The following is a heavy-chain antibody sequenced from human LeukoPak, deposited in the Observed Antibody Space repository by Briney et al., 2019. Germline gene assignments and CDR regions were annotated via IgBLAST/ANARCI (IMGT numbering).Heavy chain of an antibody. Sequence: SQTLSLTCTVSGGSISSGDYYWSWIRQPPGKGLEWIGYIYYSGSTDYNPSLKSRVTISVDTSKNQFSLKLSSVTAADTAVYYCARVAVAGSPFDYWGQGTLVTVSS. J-gene: IGHJ4*02. CDR3: ARVAVAGSPFDY. CDR1: GGSISSGDYY. V-gene: IGHV4-30-4*01. D-gene: IGHD6-19*01. CDR2: IYYSGST.